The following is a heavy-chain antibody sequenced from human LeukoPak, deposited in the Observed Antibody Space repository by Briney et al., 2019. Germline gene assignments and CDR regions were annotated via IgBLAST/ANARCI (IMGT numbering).Heavy chain of an antibody. CDR3: AKARVTMIVVASIDY. Sequence: PGGSLRLSCAASGFTFSSYGMHWVRQAPGKGLEWVAFIRYDGSNKYYADSVKGRFTISRDNSKNTLYLQMNSLRAEDTAVYYCAKARVTMIVVASIDYWGQGTLVTVSS. D-gene: IGHD3-22*01. CDR1: GFTFSSYG. V-gene: IGHV3-30*02. J-gene: IGHJ4*02. CDR2: IRYDGSNK.